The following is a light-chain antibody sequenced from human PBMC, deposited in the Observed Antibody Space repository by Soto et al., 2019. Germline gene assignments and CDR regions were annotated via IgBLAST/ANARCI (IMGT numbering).Light chain of an antibody. CDR1: SSDIGASNF. J-gene: IGLJ1*01. Sequence: QSALTQPPSVSGSPGQSITVSCTGTSSDIGASNFVSWYQHLPGRAPKVIIFEATNRPSGVSDRFSGSKAGITASLTISGLQAADEAEYFCVSYKTDATFVFGTAIQVTV. V-gene: IGLV2-14*01. CDR2: EAT. CDR3: VSYKTDATFV.